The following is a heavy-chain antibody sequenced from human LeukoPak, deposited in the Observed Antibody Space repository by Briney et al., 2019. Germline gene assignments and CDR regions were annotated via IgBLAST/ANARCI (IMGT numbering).Heavy chain of an antibody. Sequence: SVKVSCKASGGTFSSYGISWVRQAPGQGLEWMGGIIPIFGTANYAQKFQGRVTVTADKSTSTAYMELSSLRFEDTAVYYCAKTPVGMVTLDYWGQGTLVTVSS. V-gene: IGHV1-69*06. D-gene: IGHD5-24*01. CDR1: GGTFSSYG. CDR3: AKTPVGMVTLDY. J-gene: IGHJ4*02. CDR2: IIPIFGTA.